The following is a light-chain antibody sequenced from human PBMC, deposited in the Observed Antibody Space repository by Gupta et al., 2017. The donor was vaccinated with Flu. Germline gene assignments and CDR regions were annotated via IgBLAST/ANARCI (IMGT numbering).Light chain of an antibody. V-gene: IGKV3-11*01. CDR1: QRVNSF. CDR2: DAY. Sequence: APLSLPPGERAPLFCRASQRVNSFLGWYQQKPGQPPILLIFDAYKRATGVPDRFSGSGSGTDFTLTISSLEPEDFAVYYCQQSDNWPPWTFGQGTKVEIK. CDR3: QQSDNWPPWT. J-gene: IGKJ1*01.